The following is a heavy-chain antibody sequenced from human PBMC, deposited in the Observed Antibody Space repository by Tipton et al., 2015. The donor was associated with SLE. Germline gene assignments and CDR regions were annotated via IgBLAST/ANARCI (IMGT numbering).Heavy chain of an antibody. CDR1: GGSFSGYY. V-gene: IGHV4-34*01. D-gene: IGHD6-6*01. CDR3: ARGASIAARGPLIVNWYFDL. CDR2: INHSGST. Sequence: LRLSCAVYGGSFSGYYWSWIRQPPGKGLEWIGEINHSGSTNYNPSLKSRVTISVDTSKNQFSLKLSSVTAADTAVYYCARGASIAARGPLIVNWYFDLWGRGTLVTVSS. J-gene: IGHJ2*01.